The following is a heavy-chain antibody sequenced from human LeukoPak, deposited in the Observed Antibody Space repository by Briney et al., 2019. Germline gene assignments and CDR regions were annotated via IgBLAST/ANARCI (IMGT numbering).Heavy chain of an antibody. Sequence: GGSLRLSRAASGSTISDSYMTWVRQAPGKGLEWVSVIYSGGSTYYADSVKGRFAISRDNSKNTLYLQMNSLRAEDTAVYYCARDMESSGYYFLGAFDIWGQGTVVTVSS. CDR2: IYSGGST. CDR3: ARDMESSGYYFLGAFDI. V-gene: IGHV3-53*01. J-gene: IGHJ3*02. CDR1: GSTISDSY. D-gene: IGHD3-22*01.